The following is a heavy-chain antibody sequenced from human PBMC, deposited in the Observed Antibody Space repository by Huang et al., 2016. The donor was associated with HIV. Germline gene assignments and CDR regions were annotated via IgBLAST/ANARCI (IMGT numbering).Heavy chain of an antibody. CDR2: INSDGSST. V-gene: IGHV3-74*01. D-gene: IGHD3-22*01. J-gene: IGHJ4*02. Sequence: EVQLVESGGGLVQPGGSLRLSCAASGFSISSYWMNWVRQAQGKGLVWVSRINSDGSSTSYADSVKGRFTIARDNAKNTLYLQMNSLRAEDTAVYYCARDPRIQSWLNFFDYWGQGTLVSVSS. CDR3: ARDPRIQSWLNFFDY. CDR1: GFSISSYW.